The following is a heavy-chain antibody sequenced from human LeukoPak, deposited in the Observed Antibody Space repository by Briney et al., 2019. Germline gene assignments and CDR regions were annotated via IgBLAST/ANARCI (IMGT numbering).Heavy chain of an antibody. CDR2: IYPGDSDT. CDR3: ARTKINNWNDPDAFDI. J-gene: IGHJ3*02. CDR1: GYSFTSYW. Sequence: GESLKIYCKGSGYSFTSYWIGWVRQMPGKGLEWMGIIYPGDSDTRYSPSFQGQVTISADKSISTAYLQWSSLKASDTAMYYCARTKINNWNDPDAFDIWGQGTMVTVS. V-gene: IGHV5-51*01. D-gene: IGHD1-20*01.